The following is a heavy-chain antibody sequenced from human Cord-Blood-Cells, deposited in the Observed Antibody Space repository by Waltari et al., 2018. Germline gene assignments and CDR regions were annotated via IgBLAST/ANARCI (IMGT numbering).Heavy chain of an antibody. V-gene: IGHV1-2*02. J-gene: IGHJ4*02. Sequence: QVQLVQPGAEVKMPGSSVKVSCKASGYTLIVYYVHWVRQAPGQGLEWMGGINPYRGGTNYAQKFQGRVSMTMDTSISTAHTELSRPGADDTAVYYSAGSRGYSYGYIGYWGQGTLVTVSS. CDR1: GYTLIVYY. CDR3: AGSRGYSYGYIGY. CDR2: INPYRGGT. D-gene: IGHD5-18*01.